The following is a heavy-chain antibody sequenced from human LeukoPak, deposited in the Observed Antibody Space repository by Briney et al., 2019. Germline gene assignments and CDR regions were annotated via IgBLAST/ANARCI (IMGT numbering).Heavy chain of an antibody. D-gene: IGHD3-3*01. CDR3: GRLFYDFWSGHYYYYMDV. CDR1: GGSIRSTSYY. J-gene: IGHJ6*03. V-gene: IGHV4-39*01. Sequence: SETLSLTCTVSGGSIRSTSYYWGWIRQPPGKGLEWIGSIYYSGSTYYNPSLKSRVTISVDASKNQFSLKLSSVTAADTAVYYCGRLFYDFWSGHYYYYMDVWGKGTTVTVSS. CDR2: IYYSGST.